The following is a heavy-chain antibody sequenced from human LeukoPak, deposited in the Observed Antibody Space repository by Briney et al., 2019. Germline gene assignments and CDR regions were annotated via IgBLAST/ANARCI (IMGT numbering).Heavy chain of an antibody. CDR2: IYTSGYT. CDR1: GVSISNYY. CDR3: ARLSTVTTSFDY. Sequence: SETLSLTCTVSGVSISNYYWSWIRQSAGKGLEWIGHIYTSGYTNYNPSLNSRVTMTIDTSKKHFSLKLSSVTAADTAVYYCARLSTVTTSFDYWGQGTLVTVSS. V-gene: IGHV4-4*07. D-gene: IGHD4-17*01. J-gene: IGHJ4*02.